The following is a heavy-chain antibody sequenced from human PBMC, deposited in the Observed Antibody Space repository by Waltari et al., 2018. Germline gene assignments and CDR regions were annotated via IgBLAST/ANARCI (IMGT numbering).Heavy chain of an antibody. CDR3: AALTYDFWSDYSPCP. V-gene: IGHV4-39*07. J-gene: IGHJ5*02. CDR1: GGAISSSRYY. CDR2: IYYSGSP. D-gene: IGHD3-3*01. Sequence: QLQLQEAGPGLVRPSETLSLTCTVSGGAISSSRYYCGWIRQPPGKGMEWSGSIYYSGSPFYNLSLRGRVTLSVDKSKNHFSLKLSSVTAADTAVYSCAALTYDFWSDYSPCPWCQGTLVGVSS.